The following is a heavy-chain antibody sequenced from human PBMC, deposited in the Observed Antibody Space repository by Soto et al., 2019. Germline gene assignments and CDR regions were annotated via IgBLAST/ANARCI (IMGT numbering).Heavy chain of an antibody. J-gene: IGHJ4*02. CDR3: AKATLRVVHPLVFDH. CDR2: ISGSGGAT. CDR1: VFTFSGYA. V-gene: IGHV3-23*01. D-gene: IGHD3-3*01. Sequence: GGSLRLSFSAPVFTFSGYAMSWVRQAPGKGLEWVSAISGSGGATYYADSVKGRFTISRDNSKNTLYLQMNSLRAEDTAVYYCAKATLRVVHPLVFDHWGQGSLVTVSS.